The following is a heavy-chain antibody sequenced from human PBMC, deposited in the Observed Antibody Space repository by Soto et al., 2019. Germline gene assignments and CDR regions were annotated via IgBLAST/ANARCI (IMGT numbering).Heavy chain of an antibody. Sequence: PGGSLGLSCAASGFTFSSYAMSWVRQAPGKGLEWVSSISGTGGTTYYTDSVKGRFTFSRDNSKNTVHLQMNSLRAEDTAVYYCARLGFDAFDFWGQGTMVTVSS. CDR2: ISGTGGTT. J-gene: IGHJ3*01. CDR3: ARLGFDAFDF. V-gene: IGHV3-23*01. CDR1: GFTFSSYA. D-gene: IGHD6-19*01.